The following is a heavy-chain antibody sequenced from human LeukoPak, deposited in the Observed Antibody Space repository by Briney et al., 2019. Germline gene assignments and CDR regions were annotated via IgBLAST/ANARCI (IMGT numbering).Heavy chain of an antibody. V-gene: IGHV1-69*05. CDR2: IIPIFGTA. CDR3: ARAGYDYVWGSSLDH. D-gene: IGHD3-16*01. J-gene: IGHJ5*02. CDR1: GGTFSSYA. Sequence: SVKVSCKASGGTFSSYAISWVRQAPGQGLEWMGRIIPIFGTANYAQKFQGRVTITTDESTSTAYMELSSLRSADTAVYYCARAGYDYVWGSSLDHWGQGTLVTVSS.